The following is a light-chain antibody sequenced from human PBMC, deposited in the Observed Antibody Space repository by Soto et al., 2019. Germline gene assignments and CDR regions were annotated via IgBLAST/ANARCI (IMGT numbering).Light chain of an antibody. V-gene: IGKV1-33*01. CDR1: QDISDF. J-gene: IGKJ5*01. Sequence: DIQMTQSPSSLFSSDGDRVTITCQASQDISDFLNWYQQKPGKAPKVLIYDASNLQTGVPSRFSGRGSGTDFTFTISSLQPDDSGTYYCQQYDDLPITVGQGTRLEIK. CDR3: QQYDDLPIT. CDR2: DAS.